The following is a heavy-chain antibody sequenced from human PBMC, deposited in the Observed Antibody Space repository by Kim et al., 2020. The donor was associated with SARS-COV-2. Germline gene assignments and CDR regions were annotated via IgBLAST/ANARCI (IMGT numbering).Heavy chain of an antibody. V-gene: IGHV3-30*04. D-gene: IGHD3-22*01. CDR2: ISYDGSNK. J-gene: IGHJ4*02. CDR3: ARVYYYDSSGSGYEAYYFDY. CDR1: GFTFSSYA. Sequence: GGSLRLSCAASGFTFSSYAMHWVRQAPGKGLEWVAVISYDGSNKYYADSVKGRFTISRDNSKNTLYLQMNSLRAEDTAVYYCARVYYYDSSGSGYEAYYFDYWGQGTLVTVSS.